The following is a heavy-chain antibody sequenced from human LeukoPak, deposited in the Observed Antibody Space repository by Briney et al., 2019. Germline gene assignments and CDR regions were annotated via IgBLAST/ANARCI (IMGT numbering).Heavy chain of an antibody. CDR2: IGAYNGNT. D-gene: IGHD2-2*01. CDR3: ARVVVPAAKSGWFDP. V-gene: IGHV1-18*01. Sequence: GASVKVSCKASGYTFTSYGISWVRQAPGQGLEWMGWIGAYNGNTNYAQKLQGRVTMTTDTSASTAYMELRSLRSDDTAVYYCARVVVPAAKSGWFDPWGQGTLVTVSS. CDR1: GYTFTSYG. J-gene: IGHJ5*02.